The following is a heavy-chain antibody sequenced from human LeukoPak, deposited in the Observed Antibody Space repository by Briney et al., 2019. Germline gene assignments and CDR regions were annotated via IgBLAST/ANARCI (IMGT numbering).Heavy chain of an antibody. V-gene: IGHV4-4*07. CDR2: IYTSGST. Sequence: PSQTLSLTCTVSGGSISSYYWSWIRQPAGKGLEWIGRIYTSGSTNHNPSLKSRVTMSVDTSKNQFSLKLSSVTAADTAVYYCASGSSSWHYGRHYYYYGMDVWGQGTTVTVSS. CDR1: GGSISSYY. J-gene: IGHJ6*02. CDR3: ASGSSSWHYGRHYYYYGMDV. D-gene: IGHD6-13*01.